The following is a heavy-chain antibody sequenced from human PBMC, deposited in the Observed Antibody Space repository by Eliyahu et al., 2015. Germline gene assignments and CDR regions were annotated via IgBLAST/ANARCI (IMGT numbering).Heavy chain of an antibody. CDR2: INTKTGNP. J-gene: IGHJ1*01. Sequence: QVQLVQSGSELKRPGASVKVSCKASGYTFTTYGMNWVRQAPGQGPEWMGWINTKTGNPTYAQGFTGRFVFSLDTSVSTAYLQISSLKAEDTAVYYCLRDAEGSNWYHFPHWGQGTLVTVSS. D-gene: IGHD6-13*01. CDR1: GYTFTTYG. CDR3: LRDAEGSNWYHFPH. V-gene: IGHV7-4-1*02.